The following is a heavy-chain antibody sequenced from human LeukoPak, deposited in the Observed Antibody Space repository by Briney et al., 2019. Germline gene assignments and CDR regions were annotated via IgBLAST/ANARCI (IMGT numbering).Heavy chain of an antibody. J-gene: IGHJ5*02. V-gene: IGHV4-34*01. CDR2: ISLTGGT. D-gene: IGHD2-15*01. CDR1: GGSFSYH. CDR3: ARGGGDCSGGSFYIDA. Sequence: SETLSLTCAVYGGSFSYHWSWIREPPGKGLEWVGEISLTGGTNYNPSLKSRVTISVDTSKNQVSLKLTSGTAADTAVYYCARGGGDCSGGSFYIDAWGQGTLVTVSS.